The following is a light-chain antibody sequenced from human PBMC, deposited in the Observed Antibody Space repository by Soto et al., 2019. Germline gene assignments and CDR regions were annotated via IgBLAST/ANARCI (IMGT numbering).Light chain of an antibody. CDR3: KQSYGAPIT. CDR2: SAS. CDR1: QSISNF. J-gene: IGKJ5*01. V-gene: IGKV1-39*01. Sequence: THMTRSPSSRSASVGDRVTITCRASQSISNFLNWYHEKTGKAPKLLIRSASSLQSGVPSRFSGSGSGTDFTLSITSLQPEDFATYYCKQSYGAPITLGQGTRLEIK.